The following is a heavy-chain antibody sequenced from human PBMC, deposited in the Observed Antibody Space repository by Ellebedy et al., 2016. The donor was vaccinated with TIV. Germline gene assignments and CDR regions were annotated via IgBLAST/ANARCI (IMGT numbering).Heavy chain of an antibody. Sequence: LSLTCAASGFTFSDYSMNWVRQAPGKGLEGVSSISSSGNYRYHGDSVKGRFTISRDNAKNSLYLQMNSLRAEDTAVYYCAREKSGHKWNDGFDSWGQGTLVTVSS. J-gene: IGHJ4*02. V-gene: IGHV3-21*01. CDR1: GFTFSDYS. CDR2: ISSSGNYR. CDR3: AREKSGHKWNDGFDS. D-gene: IGHD1-1*01.